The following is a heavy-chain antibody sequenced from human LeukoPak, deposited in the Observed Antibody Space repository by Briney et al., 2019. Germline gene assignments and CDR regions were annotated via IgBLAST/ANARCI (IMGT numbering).Heavy chain of an antibody. CDR1: GYTLTELS. CDR3: ATGGYYDSSGYPYNWFDP. D-gene: IGHD3-22*01. CDR2: FDPEDGET. J-gene: IGHJ5*02. V-gene: IGHV1-24*01. Sequence: ASVKVSRKVSGYTLTELSMHWVRQAPGKGLEWMGGFDPEDGETIYAQKFQGRVTMTEDTSTDTAYMELSSLKSEDAAVYYCATGGYYDSSGYPYNWFDPWGQGTLVTVSS.